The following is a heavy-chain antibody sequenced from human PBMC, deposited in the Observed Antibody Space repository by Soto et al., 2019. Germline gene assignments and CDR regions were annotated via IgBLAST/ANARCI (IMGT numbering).Heavy chain of an antibody. CDR1: GGSISSGGYY. J-gene: IGHJ4*02. V-gene: IGHV4-31*03. CDR3: ASGGGGYYCSGTNLDY. D-gene: IGHD3-10*01. Sequence: QVQLQESGPGLVKPSQTLSLTCTVSGGSISSGGYYWSWIRQHPGKGLEWIGYIYYSGSTDYNPSLKIRVTMSVDTSKNQFCMELRSVTAADTAVYYCASGGGGYYCSGTNLDYWGQGTLVTVSS. CDR2: IYYSGST.